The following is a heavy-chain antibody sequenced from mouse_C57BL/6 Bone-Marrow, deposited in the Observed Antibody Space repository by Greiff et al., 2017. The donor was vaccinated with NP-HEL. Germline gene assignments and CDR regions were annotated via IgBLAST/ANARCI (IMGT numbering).Heavy chain of an antibody. CDR3: ARSPLWLRRNYYAMDY. Sequence: EVKLQESGPGLAKPSQTLSLTCSVTGYSITSDYWNWIRKFPGNKLEYMGYISYSGSTYYNPSLKSRFSITRDTSKNQYYLQLNSVTTDDTATYYCARSPLWLRRNYYAMDYWGQGTSVTVSS. CDR2: ISYSGST. V-gene: IGHV3-8*01. CDR1: GYSITSDY. D-gene: IGHD2-2*01. J-gene: IGHJ4*01.